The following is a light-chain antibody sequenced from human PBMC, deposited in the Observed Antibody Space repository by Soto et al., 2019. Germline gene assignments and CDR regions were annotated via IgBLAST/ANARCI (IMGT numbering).Light chain of an antibody. V-gene: IGKV1-5*01. Sequence: DIQMTQSPSTLSAFVGDRVTITCRASQSISTWLAWYQQKPGKPPKVLIYHASSLESGVPSTFSCSGSGTEFTLTITTLQPEDFATDYCQQFNYYPYSFGQGTKLEIK. CDR1: QSISTW. CDR2: HAS. J-gene: IGKJ2*03. CDR3: QQFNYYPYS.